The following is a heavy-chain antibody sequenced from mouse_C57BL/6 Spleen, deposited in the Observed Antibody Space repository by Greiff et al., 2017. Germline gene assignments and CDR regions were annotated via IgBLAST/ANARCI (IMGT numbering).Heavy chain of an antibody. J-gene: IGHJ1*03. Sequence: VQLQQSGAELVKPGASVKISCKASGYAFSSYWMNWVKQRPGKGLEWIGQIYPGDGDTNYNGKFKGKATLTADKSSSTAYMQLSSLTSEDSAVYFCARSGGDPDGDGRWYFDVWGTGTTVTVSS. V-gene: IGHV1-80*01. D-gene: IGHD2-3*01. CDR1: GYAFSSYW. CDR2: IYPGDGDT. CDR3: ARSGGDPDGDGRWYFDV.